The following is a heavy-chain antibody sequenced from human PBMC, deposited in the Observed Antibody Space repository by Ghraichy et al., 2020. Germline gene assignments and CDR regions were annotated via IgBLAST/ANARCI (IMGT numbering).Heavy chain of an antibody. D-gene: IGHD6-19*01. CDR1: GGSISSGGYY. Sequence: SETLSLTCTVSGGSISSGGYYWSWIRQHPGKGLEWIGYIYYSGSTYYNPSLKSRVTISVDTSKNQFSLKLSSVTAADTAVYYCARLAVAGTTILDYWGQGTLVTVSS. CDR3: ARLAVAGTTILDY. J-gene: IGHJ4*02. V-gene: IGHV4-31*03. CDR2: IYYSGST.